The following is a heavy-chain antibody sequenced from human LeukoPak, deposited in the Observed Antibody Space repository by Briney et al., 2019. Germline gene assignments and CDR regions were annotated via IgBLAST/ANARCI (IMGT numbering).Heavy chain of an antibody. D-gene: IGHD3-10*01. V-gene: IGHV1-3*01. CDR3: ARGSLRMVRGVKGAQRDNWFDP. J-gene: IGHJ5*02. CDR1: GYTFTSYA. CDR2: INAGNGNT. Sequence: ASVKVSCKASGYTFTSYAMHWVREAPGQRLEWMGWINAGNGNTKYSQKFQGRVTITRDTSASTAYMELSSLRSEDTAVYYCARGSLRMVRGVKGAQRDNWFDPWGQGTLVTVSS.